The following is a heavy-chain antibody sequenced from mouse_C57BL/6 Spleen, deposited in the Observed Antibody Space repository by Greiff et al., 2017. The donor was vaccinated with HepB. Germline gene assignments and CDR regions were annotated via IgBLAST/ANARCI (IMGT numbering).Heavy chain of an antibody. J-gene: IGHJ3*01. CDR3: ARSKTAQATLAWFAY. CDR2: INPNYGTT. Sequence: EVQVVESGPELVKPGASVKISCKASGYSFTDYNMNWVKQSNGKSLEWIGVINPNYGTTSYNQKFKGKATLTVDQSSSTAYMQLNSLTSEDSAVYYCARSKTAQATLAWFAYWGQGTLVTVSA. D-gene: IGHD3-2*02. CDR1: GYSFTDYN. V-gene: IGHV1-39*01.